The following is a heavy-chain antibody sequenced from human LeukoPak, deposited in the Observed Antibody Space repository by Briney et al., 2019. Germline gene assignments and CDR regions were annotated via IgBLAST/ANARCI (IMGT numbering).Heavy chain of an antibody. CDR1: GGSITNYY. CDR3: ARGGRLLGKFDY. D-gene: IGHD3-22*01. J-gene: IGHJ4*02. CDR2: IYYSGST. V-gene: IGHV4-59*01. Sequence: SETLSHSCTVSGGSITNYYWSWIRQPPRKGLESIGCIYYSGSTNYNPSLKSRVTISVDTSTNQFSLKLSSVTAADTAVYFCARGGRLLGKFDYWGQGTLVTVSS.